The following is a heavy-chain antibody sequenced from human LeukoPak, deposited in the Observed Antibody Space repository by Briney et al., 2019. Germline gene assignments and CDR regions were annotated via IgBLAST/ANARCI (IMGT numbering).Heavy chain of an antibody. CDR3: AKPGGFFNSFFDY. Sequence: AGSLRLSCAGSGVSFSDYAMSWVRQAPGKGLDWVSGLSGRDGSTYYADSVRGRFTISRDSSKNTLYLQMNSLRAEDTAVYYCAKPGGFFNSFFDYWGQGTLVTVSS. D-gene: IGHD4-23*01. V-gene: IGHV3-23*01. J-gene: IGHJ4*02. CDR2: LSGRDGST. CDR1: GVSFSDYA.